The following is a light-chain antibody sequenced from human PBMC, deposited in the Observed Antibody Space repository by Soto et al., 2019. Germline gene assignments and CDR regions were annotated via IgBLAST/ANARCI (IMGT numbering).Light chain of an antibody. CDR2: GAS. CDR3: QQYGSSPGT. Sequence: EIVLTQSPGTLSLSPGERATLSCRASQSVNSSYLAWYQQKPGQAPRLLIYGASSRATCIPDRFSGSGSGTDFTLTISRLEPEDFAVYYCQQYGSSPGTFGQGTKVEIK. V-gene: IGKV3-20*01. J-gene: IGKJ1*01. CDR1: QSVNSSY.